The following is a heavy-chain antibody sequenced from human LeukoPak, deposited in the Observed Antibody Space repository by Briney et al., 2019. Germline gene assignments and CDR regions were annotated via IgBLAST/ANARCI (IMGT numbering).Heavy chain of an antibody. V-gene: IGHV3-7*01. CDR3: ARVSGDGESSYRALDF. CDR1: RFTFSNYW. D-gene: IGHD1-26*01. CDR2: MKQDGSEI. J-gene: IGHJ3*01. Sequence: GGSLRLSCAASRFTFSNYWMSWVRQAPGKGLEWVANMKQDGSEINYVDSVKGRFTISRDNAKNSLYLQMNSLRVEDTAVYYCARVSGDGESSYRALDFWGQGTMVTVSS.